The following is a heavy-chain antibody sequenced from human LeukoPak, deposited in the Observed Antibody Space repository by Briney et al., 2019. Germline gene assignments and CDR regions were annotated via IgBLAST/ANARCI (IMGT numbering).Heavy chain of an antibody. V-gene: IGHV3-11*01. CDR3: AKESITMVRGDMDV. Sequence: GGSLRLSCAASGFTFSDYYMSWIRQAPGKGLEWVSYISSSGSTIYYADSAKGRFSISRDNSKNTLYLQMNSLRAEDTAVYYCAKESITMVRGDMDVWGKGTTVTISS. D-gene: IGHD3-10*01. CDR1: GFTFSDYY. J-gene: IGHJ6*03. CDR2: ISSSGSTI.